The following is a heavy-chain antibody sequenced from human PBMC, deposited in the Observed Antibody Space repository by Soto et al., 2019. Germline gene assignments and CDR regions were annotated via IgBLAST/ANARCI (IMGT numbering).Heavy chain of an antibody. D-gene: IGHD3-22*01. CDR2: INPNSGDT. V-gene: IGHV1-2*02. J-gene: IGHJ4*02. Sequence: ASVKVSCKASGYTFTSYYMHWVRQAPGQGLEWMGWINPNSGDTNYALKFQGRVTMTRDTSISTAHMELGRLRSDDTAVYYCARVWNYYDSRGHFAYWGQGTLVTVSS. CDR3: ARVWNYYDSRGHFAY. CDR1: GYTFTSYY.